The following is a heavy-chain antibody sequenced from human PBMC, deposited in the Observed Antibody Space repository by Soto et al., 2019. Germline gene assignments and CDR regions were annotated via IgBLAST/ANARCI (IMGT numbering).Heavy chain of an antibody. CDR1: GFTFSSYE. CDR3: ARLYSSGWIDAFDI. J-gene: IGHJ3*02. CDR2: ISSSGSTI. Sequence: PGESLKISCAASGFTFSSYEMNWVRQAPGEGLEWVSYISSSGSTIYYADSVKGRFTISRDNAKNSLYLQMNSLRAEDTAVYYCARLYSSGWIDAFDIWGQGTMVTVSS. D-gene: IGHD6-19*01. V-gene: IGHV3-48*03.